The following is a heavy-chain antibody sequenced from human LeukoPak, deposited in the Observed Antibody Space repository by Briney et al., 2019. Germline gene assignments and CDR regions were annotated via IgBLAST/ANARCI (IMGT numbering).Heavy chain of an antibody. V-gene: IGHV3-7*01. Sequence: GGALRLSCTASEFTFCNYLMGWVRQGPGEGLEWGGQKKQEGSETYSVDSVKGRFTISRDNAKNSLYLQMNSLRAEDTALYYCARGGQYSGYYYFDYWGQGTLVTVSS. CDR2: KKQEGSET. J-gene: IGHJ4*02. CDR3: ARGGQYSGYYYFDY. CDR1: EFTFCNYL. D-gene: IGHD3-22*01.